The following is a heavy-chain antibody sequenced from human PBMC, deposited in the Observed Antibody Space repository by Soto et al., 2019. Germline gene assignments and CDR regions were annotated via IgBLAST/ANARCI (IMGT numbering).Heavy chain of an antibody. J-gene: IGHJ4*02. Sequence: QLQLQESGPGLVKPSETLSLTCTVSGGSISSSSYYWGWIRQPPGKGLEWIGSIYYSGSTYYNPSLKSRVTISVDTSKNQFSLKLSSVPAADTAVYYCATYCTNGVCYFDYWGQGTLVTVSS. CDR3: ATYCTNGVCYFDY. D-gene: IGHD2-8*01. CDR1: GGSISSSSYY. V-gene: IGHV4-39*01. CDR2: IYYSGST.